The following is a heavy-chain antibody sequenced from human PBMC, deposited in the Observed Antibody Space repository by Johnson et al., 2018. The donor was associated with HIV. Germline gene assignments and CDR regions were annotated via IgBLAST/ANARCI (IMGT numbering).Heavy chain of an antibody. V-gene: IGHV3-23*04. Sequence: MQLVESGGGLVQPGGSLRLSCAASGFTFSSYAMSWVRQAPGKGLEWVSAISGSGGSTYYADSVKGRFTISRDNSKNTLYLQMNSLRAEDTAVYYCAREEGNYILTRGDAFDIWGQGTMVTVSS. CDR3: AREEGNYILTRGDAFDI. CDR1: GFTFSSYA. D-gene: IGHD3-9*01. J-gene: IGHJ3*02. CDR2: ISGSGGST.